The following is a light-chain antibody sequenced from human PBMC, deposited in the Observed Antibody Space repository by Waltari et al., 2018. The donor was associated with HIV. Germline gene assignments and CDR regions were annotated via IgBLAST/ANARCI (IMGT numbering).Light chain of an antibody. CDR3: MQGTHWPIT. V-gene: IGKV2-30*01. Sequence: VVVTQSPLSLPITLGQPASISCNSSQSLVYNDGNTYLNWFHQRPGQSPRRLIYKVSNRDSGVPDRFSGSGSGTDFTLKISRVEAEDVGVYYCMQGTHWPITFGQGTRLEIK. CDR1: QSLVYNDGNTY. CDR2: KVS. J-gene: IGKJ5*01.